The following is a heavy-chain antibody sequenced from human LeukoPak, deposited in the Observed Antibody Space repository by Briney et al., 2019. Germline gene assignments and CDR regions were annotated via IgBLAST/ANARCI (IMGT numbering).Heavy chain of an antibody. CDR3: ARDRVAAANWFDP. CDR2: INPNSGGT. D-gene: IGHD6-13*01. V-gene: IGHV1-2*02. J-gene: IGHJ5*02. CDR1: GYTFTDYY. Sequence: ASAKVSCKASGYTFTDYYMHWVRQAPGQGLEWMGWINPNSGGTNYAQKFQGRVTMTRDTSISTAYMELSRLRSDDTAVYYCARDRVAAANWFDPWGQGTLVTVSS.